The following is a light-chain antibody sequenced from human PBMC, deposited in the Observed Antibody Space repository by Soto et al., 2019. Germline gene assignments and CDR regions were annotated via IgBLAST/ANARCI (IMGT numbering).Light chain of an antibody. J-gene: IGKJ1*01. CDR1: QSVSSF. CDR3: QQYGSSPRT. V-gene: IGKV3-11*01. CDR2: GAS. Sequence: EIVLTQSPATLSLSPWERATLSCRASQSVSSFLAWYQQKPGQAPRLLIYGASTRATGIPARFRGSGSGTEFTLTISSLEPEDSAVYYCQQYGSSPRTFGQGTKVDIK.